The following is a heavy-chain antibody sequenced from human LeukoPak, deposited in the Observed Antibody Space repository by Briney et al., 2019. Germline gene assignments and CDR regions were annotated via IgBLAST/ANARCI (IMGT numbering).Heavy chain of an antibody. CDR2: IYYSGST. CDR1: GGSISSYY. Sequence: PSETLSLTCTVSGGSISSYYWSWIRQPPGKGLEWIGYIYYSGSTYYNPSLKSRLTISVDTSKNQFSLTLTSVTAADTAVYYCATDHGATIGYFFDYWGQGTLVTVSS. D-gene: IGHD5-24*01. CDR3: ATDHGATIGYFFDY. J-gene: IGHJ4*02. V-gene: IGHV4-59*12.